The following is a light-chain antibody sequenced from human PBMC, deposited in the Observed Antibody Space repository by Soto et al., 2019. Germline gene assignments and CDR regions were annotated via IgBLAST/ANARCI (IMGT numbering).Light chain of an antibody. CDR3: AVWDDSLNAVV. CDR2: SYN. Sequence: QSVLTQSPSASGTPGQRVTISCSGGSSNIGTNTVNWYQQISGAAPKLLIYSYNERPSGVPDRFSGSKSGTSAPLAISGLQSEDEADYYCAVWDDSLNAVVFGGGTKLTVL. J-gene: IGLJ2*01. CDR1: SSNIGTNT. V-gene: IGLV1-44*01.